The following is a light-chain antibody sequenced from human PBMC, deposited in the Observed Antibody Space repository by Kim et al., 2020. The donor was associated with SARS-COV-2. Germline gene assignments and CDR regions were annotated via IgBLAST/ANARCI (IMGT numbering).Light chain of an antibody. V-gene: IGKV3-15*01. CDR1: QSVSSN. CDR3: QQYSSRPQT. Sequence: VSPGERATLSCRASQSVSSNLAWYQQKPGQTPRLLIYGASTRATDISARFSGSGSGTEFTLTISSLQSEDFAVYYCQQYSSRPQTFGQGTKVDIK. J-gene: IGKJ1*01. CDR2: GAS.